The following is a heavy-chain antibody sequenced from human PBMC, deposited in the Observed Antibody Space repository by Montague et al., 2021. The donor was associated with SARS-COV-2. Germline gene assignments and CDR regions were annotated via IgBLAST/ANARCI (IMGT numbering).Heavy chain of an antibody. V-gene: IGHV6-1*01. CDR2: THYRSKWYN. CDR3: TSGREGNYNVMDV. Sequence: RAISGDSVSSNSATWNWVRQSPSRGLEWLGRTHYRSKWYNDYAVSVRGRVTINPDTSKNQFSLQLNSVTPEDTAIYYCTSGREGNYNVMDVWGQGTTVTVSS. D-gene: IGHD1-1*01. J-gene: IGHJ6*02. CDR1: GDSVSSNSAT.